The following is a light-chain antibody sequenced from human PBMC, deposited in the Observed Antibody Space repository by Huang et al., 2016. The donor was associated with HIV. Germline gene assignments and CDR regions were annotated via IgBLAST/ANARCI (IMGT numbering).Light chain of an antibody. CDR3: QQRRSWPLT. CDR2: DGS. CDR1: QTIGTY. J-gene: IGKJ4*01. Sequence: EVVLTQSPPTLSLFPGETATLSCRASQTIGTYVAWYQQRPGQGPRLLIYDGSNRAAGVPARISGAGSGTTFTLSIRGLESEDFGVYYCQQRRSWPLTFGGGTKVEV. V-gene: IGKV3-11*01.